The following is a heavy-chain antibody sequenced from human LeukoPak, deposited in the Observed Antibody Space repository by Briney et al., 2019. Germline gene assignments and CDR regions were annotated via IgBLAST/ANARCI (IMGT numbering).Heavy chain of an antibody. CDR1: GFTFSSYG. CDR2: IRYDGSNK. V-gene: IGHV3-30*02. CDR3: AKGRYYYDSSGYIDY. Sequence: GGSLRLSCAASGFTFSSYGMHWVRRAPGKGLEWVAFIRYDGSNKYYADSVKGRFTISRDNSKNTLYLQMNSLRAEDTAVYYCAKGRYYYDSSGYIDYWGQGTLVTVSS. J-gene: IGHJ4*02. D-gene: IGHD3-22*01.